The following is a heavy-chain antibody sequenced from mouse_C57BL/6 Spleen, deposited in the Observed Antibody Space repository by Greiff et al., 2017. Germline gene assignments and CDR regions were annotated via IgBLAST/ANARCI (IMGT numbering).Heavy chain of an antibody. CDR2: INPYNGDT. J-gene: IGHJ2*01. CDR3: ARRNYGSSYRYFDY. D-gene: IGHD1-1*01. CDR1: GYSFTGYF. Sequence: VQLQQSGPELVKPGASVKISCKASGYSFTGYFMNWVMQSHGKSLEWIGRINPYNGDTFYNQKFKGKATLTVDKSSSTAHMELRSLTSEDSAVYYCARRNYGSSYRYFDYWGQGTTLTVSS. V-gene: IGHV1-20*01.